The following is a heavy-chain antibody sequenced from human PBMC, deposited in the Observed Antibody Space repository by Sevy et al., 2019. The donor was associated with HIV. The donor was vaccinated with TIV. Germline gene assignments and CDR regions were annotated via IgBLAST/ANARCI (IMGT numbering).Heavy chain of an antibody. CDR3: AREAGGWFDP. Sequence: SETLSLTCAVYGGSFSGYYWSWIRQPPGKGLEWIGEINHSGSTNYNPSLKSRVTISVDTSKNQFSLKLSPVTAADTAVYYCAREAGGWFDPWGQGTLVTVSS. CDR1: GGSFSGYY. CDR2: INHSGST. D-gene: IGHD3-10*01. J-gene: IGHJ5*02. V-gene: IGHV4-34*01.